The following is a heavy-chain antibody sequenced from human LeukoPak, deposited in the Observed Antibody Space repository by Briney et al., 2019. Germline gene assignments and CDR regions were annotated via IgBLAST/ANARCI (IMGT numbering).Heavy chain of an antibody. CDR2: IKSDESER. CDR3: AKDRIVLMVYAGYFDY. Sequence: PGGSLRLSCVASGFTFSDYWMSWVRQAPGKGLEWVANIKSDESERFFLDSVKGRFTISRDNAKNSVYLQMSSLRAEDTGVYYCAKDRIVLMVYAGYFDYWGQGTLVTVSS. CDR1: GFTFSDYW. D-gene: IGHD2-8*01. V-gene: IGHV3-7*01. J-gene: IGHJ4*02.